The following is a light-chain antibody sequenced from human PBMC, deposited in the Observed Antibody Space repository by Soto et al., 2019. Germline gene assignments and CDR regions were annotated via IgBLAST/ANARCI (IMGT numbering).Light chain of an antibody. V-gene: IGLV2-14*01. Sequence: QPVLTQPASVSASPGQSITISCTGTSSDVGTYDDVSWYRQHPGKAPKLLIYEVTNRPSGVSNRFSGSKSGNTASLTISGLQAEDEADYYCSSYTTSSTYVFGSGTKVTVL. CDR1: SSDVGTYDD. J-gene: IGLJ1*01. CDR2: EVT. CDR3: SSYTTSSTYV.